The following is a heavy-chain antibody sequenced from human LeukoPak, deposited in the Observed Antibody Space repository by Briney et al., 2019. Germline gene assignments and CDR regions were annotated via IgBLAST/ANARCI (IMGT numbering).Heavy chain of an antibody. D-gene: IGHD1-26*01. CDR3: ARDPPALGAAKSGWFDP. J-gene: IGHJ5*02. CDR2: ISAYNGNT. V-gene: IGHV1-18*01. Sequence: ASVKVSCKASGYTFTSYGISWVRQAPGRGLEWMGWISAYNGNTNYAQKLQGRVTMTTDTSTSTAYMELRSLRSDDTAVYYCARDPPALGAAKSGWFDPWGQGTLVTVSS. CDR1: GYTFTSYG.